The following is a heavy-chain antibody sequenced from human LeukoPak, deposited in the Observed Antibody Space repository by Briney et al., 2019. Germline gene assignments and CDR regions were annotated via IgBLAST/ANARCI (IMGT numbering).Heavy chain of an antibody. CDR2: ISSGSSYI. Sequence: GGSLRLSCAASGFTFSSYSMNWVRQAPGKGLEWVSSISSGSSYIYYADSVKGRFTISRDNTKNSLYLQMNSLRAEDTAVYYCARDLLLDVWGQGTTVTVSS. V-gene: IGHV3-21*01. CDR1: GFTFSSYS. J-gene: IGHJ6*02. D-gene: IGHD3-10*01. CDR3: ARDLLLDV.